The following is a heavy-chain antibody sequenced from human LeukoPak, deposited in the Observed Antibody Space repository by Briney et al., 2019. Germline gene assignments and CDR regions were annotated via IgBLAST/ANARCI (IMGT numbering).Heavy chain of an antibody. CDR1: GGSFSGYY. CDR2: INHSGST. Sequence: PSETLSLTCAVYGGSFSGYYWSWIRQPPGKGLEWIGEINHSGSTNYNPSLKSRVTISVDASKNQFSLKLSSVTAADTAVYYCARGRITIFGVVISGGWFDPWGQGTLVTVSS. D-gene: IGHD3-3*01. CDR3: ARGRITIFGVVISGGWFDP. J-gene: IGHJ5*02. V-gene: IGHV4-34*01.